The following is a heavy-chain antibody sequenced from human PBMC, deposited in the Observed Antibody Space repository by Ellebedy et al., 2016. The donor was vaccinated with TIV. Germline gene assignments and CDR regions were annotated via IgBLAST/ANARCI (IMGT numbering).Heavy chain of an antibody. CDR3: AREIGGGGSA. CDR2: IKEDGSTI. CDR1: GFTFSNYW. V-gene: IGHV3-7*01. D-gene: IGHD2-15*01. J-gene: IGHJ5*02. Sequence: GGSLRLXXVASGFTFSNYWMHWVRQAPGKGLDWVANIKEDGSTIYYVDSVKGRFTISRDNAKNALYLQMNTLRAEDTAVYYCAREIGGGGSAWGQGTLVTVSS.